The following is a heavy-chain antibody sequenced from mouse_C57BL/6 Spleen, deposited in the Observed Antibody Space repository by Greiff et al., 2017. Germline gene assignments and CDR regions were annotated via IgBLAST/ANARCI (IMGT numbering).Heavy chain of an antibody. CDR3: TEHEGYFDY. CDR1: GFTFSSYG. CDR2: ISSGGSNT. Sequence: EVQLVESGGDLVKPGGSLKLSCAASGFTFSSYGMYWVRQTPDKRLEWVATISSGGSNTYYPDRVKGRFTIANDNAKNTIYLHMSSLESEATAMYCCTEHEGYFDYWGQGTTLTVSS. V-gene: IGHV5-6*01. J-gene: IGHJ2*01.